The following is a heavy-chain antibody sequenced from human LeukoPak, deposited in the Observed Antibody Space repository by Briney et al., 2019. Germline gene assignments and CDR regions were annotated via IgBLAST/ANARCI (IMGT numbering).Heavy chain of an antibody. CDR1: GFTFSSYA. CDR3: AKGRGDYDYVWGSYRYPDAFDI. D-gene: IGHD3-16*02. Sequence: GGPLRLSCAASGFTFSSYAMSWVRQAPGKGLEWVSAISGSGGSTYYADSVKDRFTISRDNSKNTLYLQMNSLRAEDTAVYYCAKGRGDYDYVWGSYRYPDAFDIWGQGTMVTVSS. CDR2: ISGSGGST. V-gene: IGHV3-23*01. J-gene: IGHJ3*02.